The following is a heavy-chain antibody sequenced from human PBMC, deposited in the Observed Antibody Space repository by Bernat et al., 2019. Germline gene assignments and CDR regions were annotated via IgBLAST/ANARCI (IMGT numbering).Heavy chain of an antibody. CDR1: GFTFSSYG. CDR2: IWYDGSNK. CDR3: ARGVATMGWFDP. J-gene: IGHJ5*02. V-gene: IGHV3-33*01. Sequence: QVQLVESGGGVVQPGRSLRLSCAASGFTFSSYGMHWVRQAPGKGLEWVAVIWYDGSNKYYADSVKGRFTISRDNSKNTLYLQMNSLRAEDTAVYYCARGVATMGWFDPWGQGTLVTVSS. D-gene: IGHD5-12*01.